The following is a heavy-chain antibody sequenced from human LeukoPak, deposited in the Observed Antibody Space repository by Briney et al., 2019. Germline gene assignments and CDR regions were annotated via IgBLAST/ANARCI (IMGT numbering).Heavy chain of an antibody. Sequence: ASVKVSCKASGGTFSSYAISWVRQAPGQGLEWMGGIIPIFGTANYAQKFQGRVTITTDESTSTAYMELSSLRSEDTAVYYCARWDYGSGSSFDYWGQGTLVTVSS. CDR1: GGTFSSYA. V-gene: IGHV1-69*05. D-gene: IGHD3-10*01. J-gene: IGHJ4*02. CDR2: IIPIFGTA. CDR3: ARWDYGSGSSFDY.